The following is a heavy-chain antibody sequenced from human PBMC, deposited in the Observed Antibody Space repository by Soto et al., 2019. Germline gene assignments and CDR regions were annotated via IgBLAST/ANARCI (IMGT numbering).Heavy chain of an antibody. V-gene: IGHV4-39*07. CDR2: IYYSGST. CDR1: GGSISSSSYY. D-gene: IGHD2-2*01. CDR3: AKEGNTSPYNWFDP. J-gene: IGHJ5*02. Sequence: XATLSLTCTVSGGSISSSSYYWGWIRQPPGKGLEWIGSIYYSGSTYYNPSLKSRVTISRDNAKNTLYLQMSSLRAEDTAVYYCAKEGNTSPYNWFDPWGQGTLVTVSS.